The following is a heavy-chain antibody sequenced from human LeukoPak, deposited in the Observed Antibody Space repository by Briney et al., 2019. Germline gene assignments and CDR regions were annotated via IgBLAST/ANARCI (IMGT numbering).Heavy chain of an antibody. J-gene: IGHJ4*02. Sequence: GGSLRLSCAAYGFTFSIYAMSWVRQAPGKGLEWVSAISGSGGSTYYADSVKGRFTISRDNSKNTLYLQMNSLRAEDTAVYYCAKERVVVVPAAMPASFDYWGQGTLVTVSS. V-gene: IGHV3-23*01. CDR2: ISGSGGST. CDR3: AKERVVVVPAAMPASFDY. D-gene: IGHD2-2*01. CDR1: GFTFSIYA.